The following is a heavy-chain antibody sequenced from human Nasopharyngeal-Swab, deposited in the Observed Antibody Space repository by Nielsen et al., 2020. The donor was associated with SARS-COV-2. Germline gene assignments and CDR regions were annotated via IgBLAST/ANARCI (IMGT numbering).Heavy chain of an antibody. CDR2: ISASGGST. Sequence: GGSLRLSCIASGFTFNIYAMAWVRRTPGRGLQWVSGISASGGSTYYTDSVKGRFAVSRDNSRNTLCLQMHSLRVEDTALYYCAKDDVVRGDAFDIWGQGTMVTVSS. CDR1: GFTFNIYA. J-gene: IGHJ3*02. CDR3: AKDDVVRGDAFDI. D-gene: IGHD3-10*01. V-gene: IGHV3-23*01.